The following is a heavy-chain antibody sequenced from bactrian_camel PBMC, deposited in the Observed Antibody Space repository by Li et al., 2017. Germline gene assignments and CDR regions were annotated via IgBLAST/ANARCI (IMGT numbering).Heavy chain of an antibody. CDR3: AADLYNMQLARHYSN. J-gene: IGHJ4*01. CDR2: IDRTGST. CDR1: GYTYMRNC. V-gene: IGHV3S53*01. D-gene: IGHD4*01. Sequence: HVQLVESGGGSVQAGGSLRLSCAASGYTYMRNCMGWFRQAPGKEREGVAAIDRTGSTTYSYSAQARFTIPKDNAENTLYLEMNNLQPEDTAMYYCAADLYNMQLARHYSNWGQGTQVTVS.